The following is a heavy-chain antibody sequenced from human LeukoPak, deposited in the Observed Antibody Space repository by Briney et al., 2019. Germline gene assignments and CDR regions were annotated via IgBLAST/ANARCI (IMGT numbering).Heavy chain of an antibody. CDR1: LFTFSDYY. V-gene: IGHV3-11*01. D-gene: IGHD2-2*01. J-gene: IGHJ4*02. Sequence: GGSLRLSCAASLFTFSDYYMSWICQAPGKGLERVSYISSSGSTIYYADSVKGRFTISRDNAKNSLYLQMNSLRAEDTAVYYCARGGTGWEYQLLYDYWGQGTLVTVSS. CDR2: ISSSGSTI. CDR3: ARGGTGWEYQLLYDY.